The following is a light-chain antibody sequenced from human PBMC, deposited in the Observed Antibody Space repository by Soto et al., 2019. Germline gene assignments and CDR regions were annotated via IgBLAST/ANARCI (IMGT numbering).Light chain of an antibody. CDR2: GAS. CDR1: QSVDSH. J-gene: IGKJ5*01. CDR3: QQRNDWPIT. V-gene: IGKV3-11*01. Sequence: EIVLTQSPASLSLSPVEISMLPSRASQSVDSHLVWYQQKPGQAPRLLIFGASNRATGIPARFSGSGSGTDFTLAINRLEPDDFAVYYCQQRNDWPITFGQGTRLEI.